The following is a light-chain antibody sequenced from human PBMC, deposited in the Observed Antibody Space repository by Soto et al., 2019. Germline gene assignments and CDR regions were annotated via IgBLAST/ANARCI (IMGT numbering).Light chain of an antibody. V-gene: IGLV1-47*01. CDR2: RSD. J-gene: IGLJ1*01. CDR3: AAWDVSLSGYV. CDR1: SSNIGTNY. Sequence: QAVVTQPPSASGTPGQKVTISCSGSSSNIGTNYVYWYQQFPGTAPRLLIHRSDQRPSGVPGRFSGSKSGTSASLAISGLRSDDEADYYCAAWDVSLSGYVFGTGTKLTVL.